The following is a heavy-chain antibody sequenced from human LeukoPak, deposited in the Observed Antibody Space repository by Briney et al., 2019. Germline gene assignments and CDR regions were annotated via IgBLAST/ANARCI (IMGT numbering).Heavy chain of an antibody. D-gene: IGHD3-22*01. CDR3: ARGDYCDSSAYSTNVFNDAFDI. CDR2: IKQDGNAK. V-gene: IGHV3-7*01. J-gene: IGHJ3*02. CDR1: GFTFSSYW. Sequence: QPGGSLRLSCAASGFTFSSYWMSWVRQAPGKGLEWVANIKQDGNAKYYVDSVKGRFSVSRDNAKSSLFLQMNSLRAEDTAVYYCARGDYCDSSAYSTNVFNDAFDIWGQGTMVTVSS.